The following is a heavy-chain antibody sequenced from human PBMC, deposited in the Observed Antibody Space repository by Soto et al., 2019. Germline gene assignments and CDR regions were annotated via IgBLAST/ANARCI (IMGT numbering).Heavy chain of an antibody. V-gene: IGHV4-34*01. J-gene: IGHJ4*02. Sequence: SETLSLTCAVYGGSFSGYYWSWIRQPPGKGLEWIGEINHSGSTNYNPSLKSRVTISVDTSKNQFSLKLSSVTAADTAVYYCARGRSSSSQGGEFDYWGQGTLVTLSS. D-gene: IGHD6-13*01. CDR1: GGSFSGYY. CDR3: ARGRSSSSQGGEFDY. CDR2: INHSGST.